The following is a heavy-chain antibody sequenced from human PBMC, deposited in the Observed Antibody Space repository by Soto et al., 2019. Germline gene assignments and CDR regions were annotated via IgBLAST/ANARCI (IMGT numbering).Heavy chain of an antibody. J-gene: IGHJ6*02. CDR2: IYPGDSDT. CDR3: PIGAGVGRYKYWTHV. Sequence: KIFGQGSGQRFTSYSVGWVRQFPGKAAEWMGIIYPGDSDTRYSPSFQVQATISADKSISTAYLQWSSLKASDTAMYYCPIGAGVGRYKYWTHVCGEGT. CDR1: GQRFTSYS. V-gene: IGHV5-51*06. D-gene: IGHD2-8*02.